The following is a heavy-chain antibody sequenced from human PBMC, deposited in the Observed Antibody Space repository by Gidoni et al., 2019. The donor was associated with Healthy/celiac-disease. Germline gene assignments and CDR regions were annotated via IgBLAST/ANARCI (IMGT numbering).Heavy chain of an antibody. CDR2: IYYSGST. D-gene: IGHD6-19*01. V-gene: IGHV4-59*01. CDR1: GGSISSYY. CDR3: ARNRGWVDY. J-gene: IGHJ4*02. Sequence: QLQLQESGPGLVKPSPTLSLPCTVSGGSISSYYWSWIRQPPGKGLEWIGYIYYSGSTNYNPSRKSRVTISVDTSKNQFSLKLSSVTAADTAVYYCARNRGWVDYWGQGTLVTVSS.